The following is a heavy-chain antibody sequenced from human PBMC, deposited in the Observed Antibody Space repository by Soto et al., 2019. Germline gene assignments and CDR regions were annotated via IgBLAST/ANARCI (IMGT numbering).Heavy chain of an antibody. CDR2: IYYSGST. Sequence: SETLSLTCTVSGGSISSYYWSWIRQPPGKGLEWIGYIYYSGSTNYNPSLKSRVTISVDTSKNQFSLKLSSVTAADTAVYYCARSDCSGGSCYHKVDYWGQGTLVTVS. J-gene: IGHJ4*02. CDR1: GGSISSYY. V-gene: IGHV4-59*08. CDR3: ARSDCSGGSCYHKVDY. D-gene: IGHD2-15*01.